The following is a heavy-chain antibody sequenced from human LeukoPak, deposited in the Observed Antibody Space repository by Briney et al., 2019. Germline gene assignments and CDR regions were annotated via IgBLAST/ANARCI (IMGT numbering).Heavy chain of an antibody. J-gene: IGHJ2*01. Sequence: SETLSLTCTVSGGSISSAGYSWSWIRQPPGKGLEWVGFIYHSGSTSYPRSLKSRGTISIDRSKNQFSLKLTSVTAADTAIYYCARGGVDYWYFDLWGRGTQVTFSS. D-gene: IGHD2-8*01. CDR2: IYHSGST. CDR3: ARGGVDYWYFDL. CDR1: GGSISSAGYS. V-gene: IGHV4-30-2*01.